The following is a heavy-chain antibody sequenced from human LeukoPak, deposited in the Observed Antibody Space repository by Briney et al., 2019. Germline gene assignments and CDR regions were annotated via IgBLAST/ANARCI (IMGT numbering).Heavy chain of an antibody. V-gene: IGHV3-53*01. D-gene: IGHD5-12*01. CDR1: GFTVSSNY. CDR3: ARVPLVSGSYGMDV. CDR2: IYSGGST. J-gene: IGHJ6*02. Sequence: GGSLRLSCAASGFTVSSNYMSWARQAPGKGLEWVSVIYSGGSTYYADSVKGRFTISRDNSKNTLYLQMNSLRAEDTAVYYCARVPLVSGSYGMDVWGQGTTVTVSS.